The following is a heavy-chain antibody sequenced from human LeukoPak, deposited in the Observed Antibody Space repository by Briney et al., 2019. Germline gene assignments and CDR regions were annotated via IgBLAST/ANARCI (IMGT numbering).Heavy chain of an antibody. Sequence: GGSLRLSCAVSGFTVSSNNMSWVRQAPGKGLEWVSLIYSGGRTYYADSVKGRFTISRGNSKNTLYLQMNSLRAEDTAVYYCARALTGTRISSYWGQGTLVTVSS. D-gene: IGHD1-20*01. CDR1: GFTVSSNN. J-gene: IGHJ4*02. V-gene: IGHV3-66*01. CDR3: ARALTGTRISSY. CDR2: IYSGGRT.